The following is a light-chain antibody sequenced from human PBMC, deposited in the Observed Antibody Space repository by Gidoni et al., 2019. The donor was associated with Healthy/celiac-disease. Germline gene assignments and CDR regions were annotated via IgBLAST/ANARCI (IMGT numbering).Light chain of an antibody. V-gene: IGKV1-8*01. CDR1: QGISIY. Sequence: AIRMTQSPSSFSASTGDRVTIPHRASQGISIYLAWYQQKPGKAPKLLIYAASTLQSGVPSRFSGSGSGTDFTLTISCLQSEDFATYYCQQYYSYPRTFGQGTKLEIK. CDR2: AAS. J-gene: IGKJ2*01. CDR3: QQYYSYPRT.